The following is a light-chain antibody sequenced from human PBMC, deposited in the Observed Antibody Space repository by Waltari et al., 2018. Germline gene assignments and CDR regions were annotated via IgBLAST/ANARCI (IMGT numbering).Light chain of an antibody. Sequence: QSALTQPRSVSGSPGQSVTISCTGTTSDVGGYHYSSWFQQHPGKAPKRIIYDVSERPPGVPDRFSGSKSDNTASLTISGLQAEDEADYYCCSYAGSYTYVFGSGTKVTVL. CDR3: CSYAGSYTYV. V-gene: IGLV2-11*01. J-gene: IGLJ1*01. CDR1: TSDVGGYHY. CDR2: DVS.